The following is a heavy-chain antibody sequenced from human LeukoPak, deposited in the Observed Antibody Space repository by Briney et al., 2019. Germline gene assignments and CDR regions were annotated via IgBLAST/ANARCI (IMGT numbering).Heavy chain of an antibody. CDR2: ISYDGTNK. J-gene: IGHJ4*02. CDR1: GFTFSSYG. Sequence: GGSLRLSCAVSGFTFSSYGMHWVRQAPGKGLKWMAVISYDGTNKYYADSVKGRFTISRDNSKNTLYPQMNSLRAEDTAVYYCAKDLNYDFWSGLGNWGQGTLVTVSS. D-gene: IGHD3-3*01. CDR3: AKDLNYDFWSGLGN. V-gene: IGHV3-30*18.